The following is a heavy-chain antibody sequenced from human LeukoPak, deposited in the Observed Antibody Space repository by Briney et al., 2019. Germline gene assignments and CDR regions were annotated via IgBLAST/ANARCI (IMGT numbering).Heavy chain of an antibody. CDR1: GFTVSSNY. V-gene: IGHV3-66*02. CDR2: IYSGGST. Sequence: GGSLRLSCAASGFTVSSNYMSWVRQAPGKGLEWVSIIYSGGSTYYADSVKGRFIVSRDSSENTLYLQMNSLRVEDTAVYFCARDYRYIDVWGKGTTVTVSS. CDR3: ARDYRYIDV. J-gene: IGHJ6*03. D-gene: IGHD3-10*01.